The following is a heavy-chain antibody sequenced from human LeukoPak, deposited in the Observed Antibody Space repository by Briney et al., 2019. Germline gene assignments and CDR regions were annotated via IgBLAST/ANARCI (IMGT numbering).Heavy chain of an antibody. CDR3: ARERKVVVPAAIGGPGVGYYYYYMDI. CDR2: IYSSGST. V-gene: IGHV4-4*07. Sequence: SETLSLTCTVSGGAISSYYWSWIRQPAGKGLEWIGRIYSSGSTNYNPSLKRRVTMSVDTSKNQFSLKLSSVTAADTAVYYCARERKVVVPAAIGGPGVGYYYYYMDIWSKGTTVTVSS. CDR1: GGAISSYY. J-gene: IGHJ6*03. D-gene: IGHD2-2*02.